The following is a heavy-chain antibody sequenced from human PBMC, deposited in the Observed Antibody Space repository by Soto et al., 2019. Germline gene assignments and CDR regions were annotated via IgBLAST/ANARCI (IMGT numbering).Heavy chain of an antibody. CDR1: GGSISSYY. V-gene: IGHV4-59*01. D-gene: IGHD6-6*01. Sequence: SETLSLTCTVSGGSISSYYWSWIRQPPGKGLEWIGYIYYSGSTNYNPSLKSRVTISVDTSKNQFSLKLSSVTAADTAVYYCARGERRGSSFDYWGQGTLVTVSS. J-gene: IGHJ4*02. CDR3: ARGERRGSSFDY. CDR2: IYYSGST.